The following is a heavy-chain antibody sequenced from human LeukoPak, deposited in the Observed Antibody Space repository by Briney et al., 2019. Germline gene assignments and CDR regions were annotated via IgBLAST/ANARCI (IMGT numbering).Heavy chain of an antibody. CDR2: IKQDGSDK. V-gene: IGHV3-7*04. Sequence: GGSLRLSCAASGFTFSSYWMSWVRQAPGKGLEWVANIKQDGSDKYYVDSVKGRFTISRDNAKNSLYLQMNSLRAEDTAVYYCARVRYYYDSSGYATHFFDYWGQGTLVTVSS. CDR3: ARVRYYYDSSGYATHFFDY. D-gene: IGHD3-22*01. J-gene: IGHJ4*02. CDR1: GFTFSSYW.